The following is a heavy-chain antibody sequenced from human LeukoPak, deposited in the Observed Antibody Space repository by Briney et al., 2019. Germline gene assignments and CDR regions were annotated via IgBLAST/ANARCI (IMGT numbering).Heavy chain of an antibody. D-gene: IGHD3-3*01. CDR2: IYYNGGT. Sequence: SETLSLTRTVSDGSITSGTYYWSWIRQRPGEGLEWIAYIYYNGGTDYNPSLRSRVTISLDKSQNQFSLKLSSVTAADTAVYYCARGGTYDASSFDSWGLGTLVTVSS. J-gene: IGHJ4*02. CDR3: ARGGTYDASSFDS. V-gene: IGHV4-31*03. CDR1: DGSITSGTYY.